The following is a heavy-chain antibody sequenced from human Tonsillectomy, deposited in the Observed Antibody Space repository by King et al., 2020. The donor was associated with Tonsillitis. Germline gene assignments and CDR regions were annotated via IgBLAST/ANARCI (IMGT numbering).Heavy chain of an antibody. Sequence: QITLKESGPTLVKPTQTLTLTCTFSGFSLSTSGVGVGWIRQPPGKALEWLALIYWDDDKRYGPSLRSRVTIAKDTSKNHVVLTMTKMDPVDTGTYYFAHRKNAAASGTGAFDIWGQGTVVTVSS. J-gene: IGHJ3*02. D-gene: IGHD6-13*01. CDR1: GFSLSTSGVG. CDR2: IYWDDDK. V-gene: IGHV2-5*05. CDR3: AHRKNAAASGTGAFDI.